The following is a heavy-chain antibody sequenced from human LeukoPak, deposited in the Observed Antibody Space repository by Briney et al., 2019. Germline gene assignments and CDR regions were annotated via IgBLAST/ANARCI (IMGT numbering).Heavy chain of an antibody. J-gene: IGHJ4*02. Sequence: PSETLSLTCTVSGGSISSSSYYWGWIRQPPGKGLEWIGSIYYSGSTYYNPSLKSRVTISVDTSKNQFSLKLSSVTAADTAVYYCANLHSGWRFPHHFDYWGQGTLVTVSS. D-gene: IGHD6-19*01. CDR3: ANLHSGWRFPHHFDY. CDR1: GGSISSSSYY. CDR2: IYYSGST. V-gene: IGHV4-39*07.